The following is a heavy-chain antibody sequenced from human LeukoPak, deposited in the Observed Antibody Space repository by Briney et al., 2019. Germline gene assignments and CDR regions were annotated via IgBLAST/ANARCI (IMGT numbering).Heavy chain of an antibody. CDR1: GFTFRVSG. Sequence: GGSQRLSCAASGFTFRVSGMFWVRQAPGQGLEWVAFIRYDGSDRYYANSVKGRFTISRDNSKNTLYLEMDSLRKEDTAVYYCARDLQYCSGGSCYLFDYWGQGTLVTVSS. D-gene: IGHD2-15*01. V-gene: IGHV3-30*02. CDR2: IRYDGSDR. CDR3: ARDLQYCSGGSCYLFDY. J-gene: IGHJ4*02.